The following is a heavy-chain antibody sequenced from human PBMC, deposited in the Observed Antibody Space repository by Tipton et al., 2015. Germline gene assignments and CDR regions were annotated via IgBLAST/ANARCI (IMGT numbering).Heavy chain of an antibody. CDR1: GFTFSDYW. Sequence: SLRLSCAASGFTFSDYWMSWVRQAPGKGLEWVSSISSSTSYIYYADSVKGRFTISRDNAKNSLYLQMNSLRAEDTAVYYCARGWDNYYSSGEFDYWGQGPLVTVSS. D-gene: IGHD3-22*01. CDR3: ARGWDNYYSSGEFDY. V-gene: IGHV3-21*01. J-gene: IGHJ4*02. CDR2: ISSSTSYI.